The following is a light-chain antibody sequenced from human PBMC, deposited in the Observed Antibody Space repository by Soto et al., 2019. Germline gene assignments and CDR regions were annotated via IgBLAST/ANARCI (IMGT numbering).Light chain of an antibody. CDR2: GAS. CDR1: QSISNK. J-gene: IGKJ4*01. V-gene: IGKV3-15*01. Sequence: EIVMTQSPATLSVSPGERATLSCRASQSISNKLAWYQQKPGQAPRLLIYGASTTATGIPARFSGSGSGTEFTLTITSLQSEDFAVYYCQEYNNWHPITFGGGTKV. CDR3: QEYNNWHPIT.